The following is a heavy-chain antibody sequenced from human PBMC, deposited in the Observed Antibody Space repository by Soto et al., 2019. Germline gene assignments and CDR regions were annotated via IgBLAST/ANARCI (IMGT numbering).Heavy chain of an antibody. CDR2: ISSSSSYI. J-gene: IGHJ4*02. Sequence: GGSLRLSCAASGFTFSSYSMNWVRQAPGKGLEWVSSISSSSSYIYYADSVKGRFTISRDNAKNSLYLQMNSLRAEDTAVYYCARVGASNHVGYWGQGTLVTVSS. CDR1: GFTFSSYS. D-gene: IGHD3-16*01. CDR3: ARVGASNHVGY. V-gene: IGHV3-21*01.